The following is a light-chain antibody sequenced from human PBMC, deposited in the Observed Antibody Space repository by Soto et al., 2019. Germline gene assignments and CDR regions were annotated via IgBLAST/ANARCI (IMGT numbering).Light chain of an antibody. CDR3: QQYATFSGT. V-gene: IGKV1-5*01. Sequence: RMTESPSTLSASVGDRVTITCRASQNIRSRLAWFQQKPGKAPKLLIYDASALPRGVPSRFSGSGSGTKFTLTIASLQPDDFATYYCQQYATFSGTFGPGTKVDIK. J-gene: IGKJ1*01. CDR2: DAS. CDR1: QNIRSR.